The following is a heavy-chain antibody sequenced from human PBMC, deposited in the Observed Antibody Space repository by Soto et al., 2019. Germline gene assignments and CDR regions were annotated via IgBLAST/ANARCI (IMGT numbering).Heavy chain of an antibody. D-gene: IGHD6-25*01. CDR2: MYYSGTT. J-gene: IGHJ5*02. V-gene: IGHV4-39*01. CDR3: AVVDSTGNWFDP. CDR1: GGSSSSSDFY. Sequence: SETLSLTCTVAGGSSSSSDFYWGWLSQTPGKGLEFIGSMYYSGTTYYNPSLKSRVTISVDTSKNQFTLKLISVTAADTAVYYCAVVDSTGNWFDPWGEGALVTVSS.